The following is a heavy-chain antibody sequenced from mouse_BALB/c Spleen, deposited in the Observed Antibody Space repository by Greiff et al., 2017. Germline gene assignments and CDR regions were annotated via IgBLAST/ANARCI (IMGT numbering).Heavy chain of an antibody. CDR1: GYSITSDYA. Sequence: ESGPGLVKPSQSLSLTCTVTGYSITSDYAWNWIRQFPGNKLEWMGYISYSGSTSYNPSLKSRISITRDTSKNQFFLQLNSVTTEDTATYYCARRDYDGYYFDYWGQGTTLTVSS. V-gene: IGHV3-2*02. D-gene: IGHD2-3*01. CDR3: ARRDYDGYYFDY. J-gene: IGHJ2*01. CDR2: ISYSGST.